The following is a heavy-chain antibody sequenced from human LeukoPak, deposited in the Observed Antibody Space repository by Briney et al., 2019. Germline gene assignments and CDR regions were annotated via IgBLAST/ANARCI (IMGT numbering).Heavy chain of an antibody. V-gene: IGHV3-20*04. CDR1: GFTFDDYG. CDR3: ASLYRYGSGNPDY. Sequence: GGSLRLSCAASGFTFDDYGMSWVRQAPGKGLEWVSGINWNGGSTGYADSVKGRFTISRDNAKNSLYLQMNSLRAEDAAVYYCASLYRYGSGNPDYWGQGTLVTVSS. J-gene: IGHJ4*02. CDR2: INWNGGST. D-gene: IGHD3-10*01.